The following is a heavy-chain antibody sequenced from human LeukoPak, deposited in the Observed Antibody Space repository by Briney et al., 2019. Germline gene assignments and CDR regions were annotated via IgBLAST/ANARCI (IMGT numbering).Heavy chain of an antibody. CDR1: GGSISSSGYS. J-gene: IGHJ5*02. Sequence: SQTLSLTCAVSGGSISSSGYSWSWIRQPPGKGLEWIGYIHHTGSTYYNPSLKSRVTISVDRYKNQFSLKLSSVTAADTAMYFCARTPTYCGGDCYYFDPWGQGTLVTVSS. D-gene: IGHD2-21*02. V-gene: IGHV4-30-2*01. CDR3: ARTPTYCGGDCYYFDP. CDR2: IHHTGST.